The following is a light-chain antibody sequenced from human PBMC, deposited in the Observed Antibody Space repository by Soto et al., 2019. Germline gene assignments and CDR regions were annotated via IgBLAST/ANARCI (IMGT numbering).Light chain of an antibody. CDR3: QQYNNWPLT. CDR1: QSISSN. V-gene: IGKV3-15*01. J-gene: IGKJ4*01. CDR2: GAS. Sequence: TVMTQSPATLSVSPGERATLSCRASQSISSNLAWYQQKPGQAPRLLIYGASTRATGIPARFTGSVSGTEGTLTISSLKPEDGSVYYGQQYNNWPLTFGGGTKVDIK.